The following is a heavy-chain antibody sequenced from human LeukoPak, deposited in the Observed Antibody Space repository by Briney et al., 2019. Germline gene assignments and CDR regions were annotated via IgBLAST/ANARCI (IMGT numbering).Heavy chain of an antibody. CDR3: ARHPWIQLWYWAFDI. V-gene: IGHV4-39*01. D-gene: IGHD5-18*01. CDR2: IYYSGST. J-gene: IGHJ3*02. Sequence: TSETLSLTCTVSGGSISSSSYYWGWIRQPPGKGLEWIGSIYYSGSTYYNPSLKSRVTISVDTSKNQFSLKLSSVTAADTAVYYCARHPWIQLWYWAFDIWGQGTMVTVSS. CDR1: GGSISSSSYY.